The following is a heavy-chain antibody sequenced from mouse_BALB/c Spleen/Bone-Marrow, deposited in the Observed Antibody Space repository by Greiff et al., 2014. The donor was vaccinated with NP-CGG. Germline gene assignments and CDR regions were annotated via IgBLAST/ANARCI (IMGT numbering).Heavy chain of an antibody. CDR2: INPGSGST. J-gene: IGHJ2*01. D-gene: IGHD2-3*01. CDR1: GHAFTDYL. Sequence: QVQLQQPGAELVRPGTSVKVSCKASGHAFTDYLMEWLKQRPGQGLEWIGVINPGSGSTNYNEKFKDKATLTADKSSSTAYMQLSSLTSDDSAVYFCARYDGYFDYWGQGTILTVSS. CDR3: ARYDGYFDY. V-gene: IGHV1-54*01.